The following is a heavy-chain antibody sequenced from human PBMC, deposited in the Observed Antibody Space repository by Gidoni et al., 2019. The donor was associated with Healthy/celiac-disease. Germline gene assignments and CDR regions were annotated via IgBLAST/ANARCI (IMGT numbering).Heavy chain of an antibody. CDR1: GGTFSSYA. V-gene: IGHV1-69*06. CDR2: IIPIFGTA. D-gene: IGHD3-22*01. Sequence: QVQLVQSGAEVKKPGSSVKLSCKASGGTFSSYAISWVRQAPGQGLEWMGGIIPIFGTANYAQKFQGRVTITADKSTSTAYMELSSLRSEDTAVYYCAREAGDSSGYLDAFDIWGQGTMVTVSS. J-gene: IGHJ3*02. CDR3: AREAGDSSGYLDAFDI.